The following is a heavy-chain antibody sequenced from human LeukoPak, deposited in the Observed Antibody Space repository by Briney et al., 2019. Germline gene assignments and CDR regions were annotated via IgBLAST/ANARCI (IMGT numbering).Heavy chain of an antibody. V-gene: IGHV4-34*01. J-gene: IGHJ4*02. CDR3: ARGQYYDFWEN. Sequence: SETLSLTCAVYGGSFSGYYWSWIRQPPGKELEWIGEINHSGSTNYNPSLKSRVTISVDTSKNQFSLKLSSVTAADTAVYYCARGQYYDFWENWGQGTLATVSS. CDR2: INHSGST. D-gene: IGHD3-3*01. CDR1: GGSFSGYY.